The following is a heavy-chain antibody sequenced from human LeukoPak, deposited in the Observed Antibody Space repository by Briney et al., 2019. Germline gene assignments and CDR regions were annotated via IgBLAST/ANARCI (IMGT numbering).Heavy chain of an antibody. CDR3: ARGSASATWAFDI. J-gene: IGHJ3*02. CDR1: GYIFTNYY. V-gene: IGHV1-46*04. Sequence: ASVTVSRKASGYIFTNYYIHWVRQAPGQGLEWMGLLNPSGGGTIYAQMLQGRVTMTRDTSTSTVYMDLSSLTSEDTAVYYCARGSASATWAFDIWGRGKIVTVTS. CDR2: LNPSGGGT. D-gene: IGHD5-12*01.